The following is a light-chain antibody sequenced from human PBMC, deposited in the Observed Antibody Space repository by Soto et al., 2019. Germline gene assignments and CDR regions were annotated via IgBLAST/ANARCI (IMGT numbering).Light chain of an antibody. Sequence: ESVLTQSPATLSVSPGERATLSCRASQSVSSYLAWYQQKPGQAPRLLIYDASNRATGIPARFSGSGSGTDFTLTISSLEPEDFAVYYCQQRSTWPRRTFGQGTKVEIK. CDR2: DAS. CDR3: QQRSTWPRRT. V-gene: IGKV3-11*01. CDR1: QSVSSY. J-gene: IGKJ1*01.